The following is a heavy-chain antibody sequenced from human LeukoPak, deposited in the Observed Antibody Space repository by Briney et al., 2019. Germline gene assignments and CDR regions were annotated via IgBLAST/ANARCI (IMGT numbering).Heavy chain of an antibody. CDR2: IYYSGST. V-gene: IGHV4-59*13. CDR3: ARGRSGSYHSPFDY. CDR1: GGSISNYY. D-gene: IGHD1-26*01. Sequence: SETLSLTCTVSGGSISNYYWSWIRQPPGKGLEWIGYIYYSGSTNYNPSLESRVTISVDTCKNQFSLKLDSVTAADTAVYYCARGRSGSYHSPFDYWGQGTLVTVSS. J-gene: IGHJ4*02.